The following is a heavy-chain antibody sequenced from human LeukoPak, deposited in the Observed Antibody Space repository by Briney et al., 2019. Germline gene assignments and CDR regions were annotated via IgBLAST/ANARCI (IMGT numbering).Heavy chain of an antibody. CDR3: AKGYCSSTNCKESFFDY. CDR2: ITASGGST. D-gene: IGHD2-2*01. V-gene: IGHV3-23*01. CDR1: GFTFSSYA. J-gene: IGHJ4*02. Sequence: GGSLRLSCAASGFTFSSYAMNWVRQAPGERLEWVSTITASGGSTYYFVKGRFTISRDNSKNTLYLQMNGLRAEDTAVYYCAKGYCSSTNCKESFFDYWGQGTLVTVSS.